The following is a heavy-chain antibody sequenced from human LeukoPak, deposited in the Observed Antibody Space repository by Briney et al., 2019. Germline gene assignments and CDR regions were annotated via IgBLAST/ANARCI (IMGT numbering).Heavy chain of an antibody. D-gene: IGHD3-22*01. V-gene: IGHV3-30*18. CDR3: AKERHYYDEYWYYYYGMDV. J-gene: IGHJ6*02. CDR1: GFTFSSYG. CDR2: ISYDGSNK. Sequence: GRSLRLSCAASGFTFSSYGMHWVRQAPGKGLEWVAVISYDGSNKYYADSVKGRSTISRDNSKNTLYLQMNSLRAEDTAVYYCAKERHYYDEYWYYYYGMDVWGQGTTVTVSS.